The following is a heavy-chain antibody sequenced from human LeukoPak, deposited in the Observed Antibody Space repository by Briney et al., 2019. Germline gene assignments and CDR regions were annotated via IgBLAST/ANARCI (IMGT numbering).Heavy chain of an antibody. CDR1: GFTFDDYA. V-gene: IGHV3-9*01. Sequence: GRSLRLSCAASGFTFDDYAVHWVRHAPGKGLEWVSGISWNSGSIGYADSVKGRFTISRDNAKNSLYLQMNSLRAEDTALYYCAKDETIFGQYYYGMDVWGQGTTVTVSS. CDR3: AKDETIFGQYYYGMDV. CDR2: ISWNSGSI. D-gene: IGHD3-3*01. J-gene: IGHJ6*02.